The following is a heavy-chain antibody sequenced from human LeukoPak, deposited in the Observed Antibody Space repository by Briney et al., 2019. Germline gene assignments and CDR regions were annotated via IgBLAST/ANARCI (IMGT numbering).Heavy chain of an antibody. V-gene: IGHV1-69*05. CDR2: IIPIFGTA. D-gene: IGHD6-19*01. CDR3: ARDRGPIAVAGTTDY. Sequence: ASVKVSCKASGGTFSSYAISWVRQAPGQGLEWMGGIIPIFGTANYAQKFQGRVTITTDESTSTAYMELSRLRSDDTAVYYCARDRGPIAVAGTTDYWGQGTLVTVSS. J-gene: IGHJ4*02. CDR1: GGTFSSYA.